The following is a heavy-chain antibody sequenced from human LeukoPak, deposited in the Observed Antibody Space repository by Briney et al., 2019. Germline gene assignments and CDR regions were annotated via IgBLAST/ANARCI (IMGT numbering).Heavy chain of an antibody. Sequence: GGSLRLSCAASGFTFSSYGMHWVRQAPGKGLEWVAVISYDGSNKYYADSVKGRFTISRDNSKNTLYLQMNSLRAEDTAVYYCAKSRTIDTARVRSSAIGYWGQGTLVTVSS. CDR2: ISYDGSNK. CDR1: GFTFSSYG. D-gene: IGHD1-14*01. V-gene: IGHV3-30*18. J-gene: IGHJ4*02. CDR3: AKSRTIDTARVRSSAIGY.